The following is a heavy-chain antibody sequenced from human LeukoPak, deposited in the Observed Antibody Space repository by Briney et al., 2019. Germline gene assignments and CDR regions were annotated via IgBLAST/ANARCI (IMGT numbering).Heavy chain of an antibody. CDR3: ASSSSWYNNWFDP. Sequence: SETLSLTCAVYGGSFSGYYWSWIRQPPGKGLEWIGEINHSGSTNYNPSLKSRVTISVDTSKNQFSLKLSSVTAADTAVYYCASSSSWYNNWFDPWGQGTLVTVPS. V-gene: IGHV4-34*01. CDR1: GGSFSGYY. CDR2: INHSGST. J-gene: IGHJ5*02. D-gene: IGHD6-13*01.